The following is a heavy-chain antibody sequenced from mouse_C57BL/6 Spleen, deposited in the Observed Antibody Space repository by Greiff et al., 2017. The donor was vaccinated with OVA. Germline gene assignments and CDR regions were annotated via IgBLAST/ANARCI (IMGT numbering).Heavy chain of an antibody. CDR1: GYTFTSYW. V-gene: IGHV1-61*01. CDR3: ARWGYYDSPWFAY. D-gene: IGHD2-4*01. Sequence: VQLQQPGAELVRPGSSVKLSCKASGYTFTSYWMDWVKQRPGQGLEWIGNIYPSDSETHYNQKFKDKATLTVDKSSSTAYMQLSSLTSEDSAVYYCARWGYYDSPWFAYWGQGTLVTVSA. J-gene: IGHJ3*01. CDR2: IYPSDSET.